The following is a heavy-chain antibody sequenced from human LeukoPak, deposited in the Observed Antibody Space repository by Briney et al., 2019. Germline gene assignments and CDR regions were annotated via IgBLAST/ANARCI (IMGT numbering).Heavy chain of an antibody. D-gene: IGHD2/OR15-2a*01. CDR2: INNDGSST. CDR1: GFTFSSHW. V-gene: IGHV3-74*01. J-gene: IGHJ4*02. CDR3: ARLLGSTTSVDY. Sequence: GGSLRLSCAASGFTFSSHWMHWVRQAPGKGLVWVSRINNDGSSTSYADFVTGRFTISRDNAKNTLYLQMNSLRAEDTAVYYCARLLGSTTSVDYWGQGTPVTVSS.